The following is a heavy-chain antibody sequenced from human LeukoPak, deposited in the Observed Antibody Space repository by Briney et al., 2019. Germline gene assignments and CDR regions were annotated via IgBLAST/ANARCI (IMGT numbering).Heavy chain of an antibody. V-gene: IGHV3-30*14. Sequence: PGGSLRLSCAASGFTFSSYAMHWVRQALGKGLEWVAVISYDGSNKYYADSVKGRFTISRDNSKNTVYLQMNSLRAEDTAVYYCAREGGGDYGDYLRYWGQGTLVTVSS. CDR1: GFTFSSYA. CDR3: AREGGGDYGDYLRY. J-gene: IGHJ4*02. D-gene: IGHD4-17*01. CDR2: ISYDGSNK.